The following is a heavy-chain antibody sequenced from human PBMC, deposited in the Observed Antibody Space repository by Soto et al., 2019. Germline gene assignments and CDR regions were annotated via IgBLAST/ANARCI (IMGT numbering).Heavy chain of an antibody. Sequence: QVQLVQSGAEVKKSGSSVKVSCRASGGTFSSYAVSWVRQAPGQGLEWMGVSIPLLNTPKYVQKFQGRVTITADASATTAYMELSSLRSEDTAVYYCARESSSPNYSYYGMDVWGQGTTVTVSS. D-gene: IGHD6-6*01. CDR2: SIPLLNTP. J-gene: IGHJ6*02. CDR3: ARESSSPNYSYYGMDV. CDR1: GGTFSSYA. V-gene: IGHV1-69*01.